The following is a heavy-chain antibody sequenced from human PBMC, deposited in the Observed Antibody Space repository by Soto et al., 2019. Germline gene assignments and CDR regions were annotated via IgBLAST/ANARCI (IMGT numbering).Heavy chain of an antibody. J-gene: IGHJ4*02. CDR2: IYSGGTA. D-gene: IGHD3-10*01. V-gene: IGHV3-53*02. CDR3: ARALFAIRGVGFDS. CDR1: GFTVSGSY. Sequence: EVQLVETGGGLIRPGESLRLSCAVSGFTVSGSYMSWVRQAPGKGPEWVSIIYSGGTAYVADSVKGRFTISRDMSKNTVSLEMNNLSAEDTATYYCARALFAIRGVGFDSWGQGVRVTVSS.